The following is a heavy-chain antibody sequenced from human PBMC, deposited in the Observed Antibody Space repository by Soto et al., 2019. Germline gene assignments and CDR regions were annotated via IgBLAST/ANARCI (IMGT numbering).Heavy chain of an antibody. J-gene: IGHJ5*02. CDR1: GFTFSGSS. CDR2: IRNKANSYAT. CDR3: ISHSPEDMIRT. V-gene: IGHV3-73*01. Sequence: GGSLRLSCAASGFTFSGSSVHWVRQASGKGLEWVGRIRNKANSYATAYAASVRGRFTISRDDSKNTAFLQMNSLNTEGTAVYYCISHSPEDMIRTWGQGTLVTVSS. D-gene: IGHD2-15*01.